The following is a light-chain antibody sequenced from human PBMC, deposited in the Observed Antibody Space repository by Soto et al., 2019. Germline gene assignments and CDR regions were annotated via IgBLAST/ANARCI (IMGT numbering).Light chain of an antibody. CDR3: GSYTSSSTRV. CDR1: SSDVGGYNY. CDR2: DVS. Sequence: QSVLTQPASVSGSPGQSIAISCTGTSSDVGGYNYVSWYQQHPGKAPKLMIYDVSNRPSGVSDRFSGSKSGNTASLTIPGLQAEDEADYYCGSYTSSSTRVFGTGTKVTVL. J-gene: IGLJ1*01. V-gene: IGLV2-14*03.